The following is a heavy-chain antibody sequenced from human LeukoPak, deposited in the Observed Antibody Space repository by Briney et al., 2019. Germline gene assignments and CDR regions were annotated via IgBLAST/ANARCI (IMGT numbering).Heavy chain of an antibody. J-gene: IGHJ4*02. CDR2: INHSGST. Sequence: PSETLSLTCAVYGGSFSGYYWSWIRQPPGKGLEWIGEINHSGSTNYNPSLKSRVTISVDTSKNQFSLKLSSVTAADTAVYYCARGLSEMATRGMDYWGQGTLVTVSS. CDR3: ARGLSEMATRGMDY. V-gene: IGHV4-34*01. CDR1: GGSFSGYY. D-gene: IGHD5-24*01.